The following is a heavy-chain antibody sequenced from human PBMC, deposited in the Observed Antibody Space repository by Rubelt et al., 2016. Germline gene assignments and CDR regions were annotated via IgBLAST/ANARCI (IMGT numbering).Heavy chain of an antibody. CDR1: GFTFNHYA. Sequence: QVHLVESGGGVVQPGRSLRLSCAASGFTFNHYAMHWVRQAPGKGLEWVTVIWYDGSIQYYADSVKGRFTISRDNSKNTLYLQMNSLRAKDTAVYYCAKDIVQEWGSSAFDIWGQETMVTVSS. D-gene: IGHD3-16*01. CDR2: IWYDGSIQ. CDR3: AKDIVQEWGSSAFDI. V-gene: IGHV3-33*06. J-gene: IGHJ3*02.